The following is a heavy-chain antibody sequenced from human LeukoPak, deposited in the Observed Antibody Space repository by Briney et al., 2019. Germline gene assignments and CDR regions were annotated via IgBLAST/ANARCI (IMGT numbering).Heavy chain of an antibody. J-gene: IGHJ4*02. CDR3: ARDSGTLDY. Sequence: GGSLRLSCAASGFTFSDYAMSWVRQAPGEGLEWVSSISSSSSYIYYADSVKGRFTISRDNAKNSLYLQMNSLRAEDTAVYYCARDSGTLDYWGQGTLVTVSS. CDR2: ISSSSSYI. CDR1: GFTFSDYA. D-gene: IGHD3-10*01. V-gene: IGHV3-21*01.